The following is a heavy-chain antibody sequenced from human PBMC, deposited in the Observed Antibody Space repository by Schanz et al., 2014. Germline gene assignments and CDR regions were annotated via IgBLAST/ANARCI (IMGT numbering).Heavy chain of an antibody. Sequence: QVQLVESGGGVVQPGKSLRLSCAASGFTFRSYAVHWVRQTPGKGLEWLAVISSDGSKKYYADSGKGRFIISRDNSKNPLFLQMNSLRAEDTAVYFCARDGGRDGYNLAFDVWGQGTLVTVSS. J-gene: IGHJ3*01. CDR3: ARDGGRDGYNLAFDV. D-gene: IGHD5-12*01. CDR2: ISSDGSKK. V-gene: IGHV3-30*14. CDR1: GFTFRSYA.